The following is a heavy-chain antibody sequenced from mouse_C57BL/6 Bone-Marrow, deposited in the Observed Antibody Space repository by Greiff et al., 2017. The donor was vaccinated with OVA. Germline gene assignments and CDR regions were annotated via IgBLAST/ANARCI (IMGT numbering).Heavy chain of an antibody. D-gene: IGHD2-5*01. V-gene: IGHV1-59*01. Sequence: QVQLKQPGAELVRPGTSVKLSCKASGYTFTSYWMHWVKQRPGQGLEWIGVIDPSDSYTNYNQKFKGKATLTVDTSSSTAYMQLSSLTSEDSAVYNCARETIYSKGDYWGQGTTLTVSS. CDR3: ARETIYSKGDY. CDR1: GYTFTSYW. CDR2: IDPSDSYT. J-gene: IGHJ2*01.